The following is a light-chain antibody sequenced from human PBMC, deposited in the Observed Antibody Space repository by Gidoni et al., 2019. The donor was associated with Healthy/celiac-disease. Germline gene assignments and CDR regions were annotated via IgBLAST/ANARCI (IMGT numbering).Light chain of an antibody. CDR2: GNS. CDR1: SSNIGAGYD. J-gene: IGLJ2*01. CDR3: QSYDSSLSGSEV. V-gene: IGLV1-40*01. Sequence: QSVLTQPPSVSGAPGPRVTIPCTGSSSNIGAGYDVHWYQQLPGTAPKLLIYGNSNRPSGVPDRFSGSKSGTSASLAITGLQAEDEADYYCQSYDSSLSGSEVFGGGTKLTVL.